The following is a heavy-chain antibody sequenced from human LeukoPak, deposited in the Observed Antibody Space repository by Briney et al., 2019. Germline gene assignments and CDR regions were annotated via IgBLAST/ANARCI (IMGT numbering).Heavy chain of an antibody. J-gene: IGHJ4*02. Sequence: PGESLKISCKASGYSFTSYWIGWVRQMPGKGLELMGIIYPGDSDTRYSPSFQGQVTISADKSISTAYLQWSSLKASDTAMYYCARLQGLHSSRGTGLDYWGQGTLVTVSS. CDR3: ARLQGLHSSRGTGLDY. V-gene: IGHV5-51*01. D-gene: IGHD6-19*01. CDR1: GYSFTSYW. CDR2: IYPGDSDT.